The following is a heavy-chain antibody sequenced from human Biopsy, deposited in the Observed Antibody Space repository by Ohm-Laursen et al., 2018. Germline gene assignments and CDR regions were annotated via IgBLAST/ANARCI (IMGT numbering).Heavy chain of an antibody. D-gene: IGHD6-19*01. CDR2: ISWSSGTI. CDR1: GFTFDDYA. J-gene: IGHJ4*02. V-gene: IGHV3-9*01. CDR3: VKSAYSSGFWEASDY. Sequence: RSLRLSCTASGFTFDDYAMQWVRQAPGKGLEWVSGISWSSGTIGYADSVKGRLTVSRDNAKNSLFLQMNSLRVEDTALYYCVKSAYSSGFWEASDYWGQGTLVTVSS.